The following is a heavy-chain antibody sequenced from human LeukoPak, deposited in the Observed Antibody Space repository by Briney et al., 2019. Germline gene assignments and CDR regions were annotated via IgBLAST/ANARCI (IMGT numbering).Heavy chain of an antibody. D-gene: IGHD1-26*01. CDR3: ARVVGTNEWTGAY. J-gene: IGHJ4*02. CDR2: ISFDGSNK. Sequence: GRSLRLSCAASGFMFSSYAMHWVRQAPGKGLEWVAVISFDGSNKYYGDSVKGRFTISRDNSNNTLFLQMNTLRAEDTAMYYCARVVGTNEWTGAYWGQGTLVPVSS. V-gene: IGHV3-30*04. CDR1: GFMFSSYA.